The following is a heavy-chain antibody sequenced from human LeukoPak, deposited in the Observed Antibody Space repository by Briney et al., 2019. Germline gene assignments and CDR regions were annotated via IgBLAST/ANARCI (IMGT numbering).Heavy chain of an antibody. CDR1: GGSISSGDYY. CDR2: IYYSGST. CDR3: ARGLDGHNMAYAFDI. Sequence: SETLSLTCTVSGGSISSGDYYWSWIRQPPGKGLEWIGYIYYSGSTYYNPSLKSRVTISVDTSKNQFSLKLSSVTAADTAVYYCARGLDGHNMAYAFDIWGQGTMVTVSS. D-gene: IGHD2/OR15-2a*01. J-gene: IGHJ3*02. V-gene: IGHV4-30-4*01.